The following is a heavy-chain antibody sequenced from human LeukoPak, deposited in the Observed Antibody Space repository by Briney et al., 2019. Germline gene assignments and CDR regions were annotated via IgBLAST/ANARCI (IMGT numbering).Heavy chain of an antibody. V-gene: IGHV4-30-4*08. J-gene: IGHJ4*02. CDR3: ARGGGRDIVVVPAAISRHYYFDY. D-gene: IGHD2-2*02. CDR1: GGSISSGDYY. CDR2: IYYSGST. Sequence: SETLSLTCTVSGGSISSGDYYWSWIRRPPGKGLEWIGYIYYSGSTYYNPSLKSRVTISVDTSKNQFSLKLSSVTAADTAVYYCARGGGRDIVVVPAAISRHYYFDYWGQGTLVTVSS.